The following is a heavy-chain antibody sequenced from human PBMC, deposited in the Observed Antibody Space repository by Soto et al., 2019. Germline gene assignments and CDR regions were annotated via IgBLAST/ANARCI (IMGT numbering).Heavy chain of an antibody. CDR3: ARVWVAAAGYNWFDP. CDR2: ISSSSSYI. V-gene: IGHV3-21*01. D-gene: IGHD6-13*01. CDR1: GFTFSSYS. J-gene: IGHJ5*02. Sequence: EVQLVESGGGLVKPGGSLRLSCAASGFTFSSYSMNWVRQAPGKGLEWVSSISSSSSYIYYADSVKGRFTISRDNAKNSLYLQMNSLRDEDTAVYYCARVWVAAAGYNWFDPWGQGTLVTVSS.